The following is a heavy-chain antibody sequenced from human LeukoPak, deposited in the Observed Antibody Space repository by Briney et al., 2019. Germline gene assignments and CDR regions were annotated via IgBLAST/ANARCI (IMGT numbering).Heavy chain of an antibody. J-gene: IGHJ4*02. CDR1: GLTFNRNA. Sequence: GGSLRLSCAASGLTFNRNAISWVRQAPGKGLEWVSKIGGSGDKTFYADSVTGRFTISRDNSKNMVHLQMNSLTGEDTALYYCVRRGDASSGWGDHDFWGPGALVTVSS. D-gene: IGHD6-19*01. V-gene: IGHV3-23*01. CDR2: IGGSGDKT. CDR3: VRRGDASSGWGDHDF.